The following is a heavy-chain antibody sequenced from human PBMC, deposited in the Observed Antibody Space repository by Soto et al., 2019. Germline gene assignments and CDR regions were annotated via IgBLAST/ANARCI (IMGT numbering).Heavy chain of an antibody. CDR3: AKDSGYYYYGMDV. V-gene: IGHV3-30*18. Sequence: QVQLVESGGGVVQPGRSLRLSCAASGFSFTTYGMHWVRQAPGKGLEWVAVTSFDGSYKSYADSVKGRFTIPRDNSKNTLYVQMNSLRPEDTAVYYCAKDSGYYYYGMDVWGQGTTVTVSS. J-gene: IGHJ6*02. CDR1: GFSFTTYG. CDR2: TSFDGSYK.